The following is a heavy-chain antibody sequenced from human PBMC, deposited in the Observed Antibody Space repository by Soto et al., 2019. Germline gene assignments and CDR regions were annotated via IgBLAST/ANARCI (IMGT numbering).Heavy chain of an antibody. V-gene: IGHV3-72*01. J-gene: IGHJ4*02. CDR2: SRNRGNNYVT. CDR3: VTYFGYSYGL. Sequence: GGSLRVSCEGSGFTLSDHYMDWVRQAPGKGLEWVGRSRNRGNNYVTEYAASVKGRFTISRDDSKNSVHLQMNSLKTEDTARYHCVTYFGYSYGLWGPVTLVTVSS. CDR1: GFTLSDHY. D-gene: IGHD5-18*01.